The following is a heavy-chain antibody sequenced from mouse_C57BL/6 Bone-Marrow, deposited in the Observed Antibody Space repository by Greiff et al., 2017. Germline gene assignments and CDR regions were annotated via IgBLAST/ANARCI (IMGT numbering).Heavy chain of an antibody. Sequence: VQLQQSGTVLARPGASVKMSCKTSGYTFTSYWMHWVKQRPGQGLEWIGAIYPGNSDTSYNQKFKGKDKLTAVTSASTAYMALSSLTNEDSAVYYCTREFGYYGSSYVYWYFDVWGTGTTVTVSS. CDR3: TREFGYYGSSYVYWYFDV. CDR1: GYTFTSYW. D-gene: IGHD1-1*01. V-gene: IGHV1-5*01. CDR2: IYPGNSDT. J-gene: IGHJ1*03.